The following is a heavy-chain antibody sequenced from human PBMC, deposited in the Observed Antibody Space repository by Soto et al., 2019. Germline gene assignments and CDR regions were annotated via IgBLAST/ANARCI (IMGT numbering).Heavy chain of an antibody. Sequence: QVQLVESGGGVVQPGRSLRLSCAVSGFPLSDYGMHWVRQAPGKGLEWVAVIWYDESKKYYADSVKGRFTISRDNSKNNLYLQMNRLRAEDTAVYYCASERGSSYFDYWGQGALVTVSS. CDR3: ASERGSSYFDY. CDR1: GFPLSDYG. CDR2: IWYDESKK. J-gene: IGHJ4*02. V-gene: IGHV3-33*01. D-gene: IGHD1-26*01.